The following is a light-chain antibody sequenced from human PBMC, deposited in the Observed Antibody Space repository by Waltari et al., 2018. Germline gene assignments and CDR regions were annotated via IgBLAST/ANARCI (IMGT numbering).Light chain of an antibody. Sequence: DIQMTQSPSSLSASAGDRVTITCQANEDMSKSLNWYQQKPGKAPKLLIYEASNLATGVSTRFSGSGSGTHFTFTISSLQPEDIGTYYCQQHHYLLSFGPGTKVDI. CDR3: QQHHYLLS. CDR1: EDMSKS. J-gene: IGKJ3*01. CDR2: EAS. V-gene: IGKV1-33*01.